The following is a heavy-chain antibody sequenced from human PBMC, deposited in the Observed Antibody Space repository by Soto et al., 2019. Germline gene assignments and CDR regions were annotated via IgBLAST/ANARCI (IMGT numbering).Heavy chain of an antibody. D-gene: IGHD3-10*01. Sequence: EVQLVESGGGFVKPGGSLRLSCGGSGFTFSNAWMNWVRQAPGKGLEWVGRIKSKSDGGTTDYATPVKGRFTISRDDSKNMLYLQMTRLKTEDTAMYYCARSYHTYYFDYWGRGTLVTVSS. CDR2: IKSKSDGGTT. CDR3: ARSYHTYYFDY. CDR1: GFTFSNAW. V-gene: IGHV3-15*07. J-gene: IGHJ4*01.